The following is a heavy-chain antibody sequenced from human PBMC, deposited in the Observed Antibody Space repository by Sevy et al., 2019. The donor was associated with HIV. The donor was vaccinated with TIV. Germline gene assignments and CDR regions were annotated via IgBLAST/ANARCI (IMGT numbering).Heavy chain of an antibody. CDR3: ARVMRRIFGWSLDS. CDR1: GFAFSDYY. D-gene: IGHD2-21*01. J-gene: IGHJ4*02. V-gene: IGHV3-72*01. Sequence: GGSLRLSCAASGFAFSDYYMDWVRQAPGKGLEWVGRIRNKANSYTTEFAASVKGRFTISRDDSKNSLYLQMHSLKTDDTAVYYCARVMRRIFGWSLDSWGQGTLVTVSS. CDR2: IRNKANSYTT.